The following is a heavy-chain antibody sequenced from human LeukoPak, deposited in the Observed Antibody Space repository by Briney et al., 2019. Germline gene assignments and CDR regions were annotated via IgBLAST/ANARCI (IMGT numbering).Heavy chain of an antibody. Sequence: SETLSLTCTVSGDSISGYYWSWIRQPPGKGLECIGTIHSSGSTNYNPSLKSRVTISVDTSKNQFSLKLSSVTAADTAVYYCARVGSTSGWYFDYWGQGTLVTVSS. CDR3: ARVGSTSGWYFDY. J-gene: IGHJ4*02. D-gene: IGHD6-19*01. CDR2: IHSSGST. V-gene: IGHV4-59*08. CDR1: GDSISGYY.